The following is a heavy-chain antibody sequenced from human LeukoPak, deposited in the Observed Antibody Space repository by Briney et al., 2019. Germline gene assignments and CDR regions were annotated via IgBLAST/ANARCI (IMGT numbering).Heavy chain of an antibody. V-gene: IGHV3-48*02. CDR2: ISSDSSTI. J-gene: IGHJ4*02. CDR3: ARDEDAF. Sequence: GGSLRLSCVASGFTFNSYDMNWVRQAPGKGLEWVSYISSDSSTIFYADSVKGRFTISRDNVKNSLFLQLNSLRDEDTAVYYCARDEDAFGGQGTLVTVFS. CDR1: GFTFNSYD.